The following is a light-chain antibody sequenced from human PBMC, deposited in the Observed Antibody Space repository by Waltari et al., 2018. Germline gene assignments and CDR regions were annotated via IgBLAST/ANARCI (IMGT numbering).Light chain of an antibody. CDR3: CSYAGSSTWV. CDR1: SGDVAKYNL. J-gene: IGLJ3*02. V-gene: IGLV2-23*01. CDR2: EDN. Sequence: QSALTQPAPVSGSPGQSITFSCTGTSGDVAKYNLVSWYQHIPGKAPKLMIYEDNKRPSGVSNRFSGSKSGNTASLTISGLQAEDEADYYCCSYAGSSTWVFGGGTKLTVL.